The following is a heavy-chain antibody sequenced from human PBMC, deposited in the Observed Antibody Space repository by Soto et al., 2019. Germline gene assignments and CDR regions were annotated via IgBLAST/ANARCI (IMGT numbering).Heavy chain of an antibody. CDR3: ARGDDYYYYMDV. Sequence: ASVKVSCKASGYTFTSYDINWVRQATGQGLEWMGWMNPNSDNTGYAQKFQGRVTMTRNTSISTAYMELSSLRSEDTAVYYCARGDDYYYYMDVWGKGTTVTISS. V-gene: IGHV1-8*01. CDR1: GYTFTSYD. CDR2: MNPNSDNT. J-gene: IGHJ6*03.